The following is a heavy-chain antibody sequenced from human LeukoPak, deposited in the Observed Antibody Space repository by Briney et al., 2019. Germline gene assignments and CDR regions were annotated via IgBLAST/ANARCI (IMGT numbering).Heavy chain of an antibody. V-gene: IGHV1-46*01. Sequence: ASVKVSCKASGYTFTSYCMHWVRQAPGQGLEWMGIINPSGGSTSYAQKFQGRVTMTRDTSTSTVYMELSSLRSEDTAVYYCVRDKSSGGSDSPDAGIAVAGTNYWGQGTLVTVSS. CDR3: VRDKSSGGSDSPDAGIAVAGTNY. CDR1: GYTFTSYC. J-gene: IGHJ4*02. D-gene: IGHD6-19*01. CDR2: INPSGGST.